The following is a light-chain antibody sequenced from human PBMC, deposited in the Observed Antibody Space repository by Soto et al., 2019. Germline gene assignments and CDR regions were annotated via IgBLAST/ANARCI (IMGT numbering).Light chain of an antibody. CDR2: DAS. J-gene: IGKJ2*01. CDR1: QSISSY. CDR3: QRRGNWPPKYT. V-gene: IGKV3-11*01. Sequence: EIVLTQSPATLSLSPGESATLSCRASQSISSYLAWYQHRPGQAPGLLIYDASNRATGIPARFSGSGSGTDFTLSISSLEPEDFAVYYCQRRGNWPPKYTFGQGTKLEIK.